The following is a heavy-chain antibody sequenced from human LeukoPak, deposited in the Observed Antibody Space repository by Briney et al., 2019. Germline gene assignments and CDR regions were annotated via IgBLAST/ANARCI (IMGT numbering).Heavy chain of an antibody. Sequence: ASVKVSCKASGYTFTGSYMHWVRQAPGQGLGWMGWINPNSGVTKYVQKFQGRVTMTRDTSITTAYMELIWLTSDDTAVFYCARQADNNWFDSWGQGTLVTVSS. J-gene: IGHJ5*01. CDR1: GYTFTGSY. V-gene: IGHV1-2*02. CDR3: ARQADNNWFDS. D-gene: IGHD2-15*01. CDR2: INPNSGVT.